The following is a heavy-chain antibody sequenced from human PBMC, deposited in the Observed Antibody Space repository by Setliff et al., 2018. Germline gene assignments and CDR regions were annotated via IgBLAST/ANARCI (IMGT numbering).Heavy chain of an antibody. CDR2: IKQDGSDK. CDR3: VRARTTNYDFWSGLNAFDI. Sequence: GGSLRLSCAASGFTFSSYWMSWVRQAPGKGLEWVANIKQDGSDKYYVDSVKGRFTISRDNAKNSLSLQMSSLRAEDTAVYYCVRARTTNYDFWSGLNAFDIWGQGTMVTVSS. V-gene: IGHV3-7*03. J-gene: IGHJ3*02. D-gene: IGHD3-3*01. CDR1: GFTFSSYW.